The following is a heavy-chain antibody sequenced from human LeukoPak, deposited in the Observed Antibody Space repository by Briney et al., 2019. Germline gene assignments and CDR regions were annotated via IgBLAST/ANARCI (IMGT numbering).Heavy chain of an antibody. CDR1: GGTFSSYA. CDR3: ARALGYYGSGSSNWFDP. D-gene: IGHD3-10*01. Sequence: SVKVSCKASGGTFSSYAISWVRQAPGQGLEWMGGIIPIFGTANYAQKFQGRVTITADKSTSTAYMELSSLRSEDTAVYYCARALGYYGSGSSNWFDPWGQGTLVTVSS. V-gene: IGHV1-69*06. CDR2: IIPIFGTA. J-gene: IGHJ5*02.